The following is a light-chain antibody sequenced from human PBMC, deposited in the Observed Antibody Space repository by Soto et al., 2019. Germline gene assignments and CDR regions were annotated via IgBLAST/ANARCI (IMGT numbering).Light chain of an antibody. Sequence: QSALTQPASVSGSPGQSITISCTGTSSDVGAYNYVSWYQQHSGKAPKLMISEVSNRPSGVSNRFSGSKSGNTASLTISGLRAEDEADYYCSSYTITSHVVFGGGTKLTVL. CDR3: SSYTITSHVV. CDR2: EVS. J-gene: IGLJ2*01. CDR1: SSDVGAYNY. V-gene: IGLV2-14*01.